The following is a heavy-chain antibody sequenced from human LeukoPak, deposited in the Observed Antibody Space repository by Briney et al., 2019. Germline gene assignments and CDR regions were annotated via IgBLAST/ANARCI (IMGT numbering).Heavy chain of an antibody. D-gene: IGHD3-22*01. V-gene: IGHV1-18*01. Sequence: ASVKVSCKASGYTFTSYGVSWVRQAPGQGLEWMGWISGYKGNTNYAQKLQGRVTMTTDTSTSKAYMELRSLRADDTAVYYCARLKGYDSSGYHDYWGQGTLVTVSS. J-gene: IGHJ4*02. CDR2: ISGYKGNT. CDR3: ARLKGYDSSGYHDY. CDR1: GYTFTSYG.